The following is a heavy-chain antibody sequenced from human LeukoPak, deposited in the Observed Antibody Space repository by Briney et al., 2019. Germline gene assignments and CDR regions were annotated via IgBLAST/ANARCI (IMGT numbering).Heavy chain of an antibody. D-gene: IGHD2-2*01. V-gene: IGHV1-2*07. CDR1: LYILTTYY. CDR2: INPSSGGT. Sequence: APVKVSRMASLYILTTYYMYSVRQAPGQGLEWMGWINPSSGGTNYAHTFQANVTIPRDMSISRAHMDLSTLTSDARPGNYFAKGQLHRKFDYWGQGTLVTVSS. J-gene: IGHJ4*02. CDR3: AKGQLHRKFDY.